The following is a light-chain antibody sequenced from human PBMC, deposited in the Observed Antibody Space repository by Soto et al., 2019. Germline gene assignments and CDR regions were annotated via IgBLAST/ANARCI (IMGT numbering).Light chain of an antibody. Sequence: EIELTQSPGTLSLSPGERATLSCRASQSVSSSYLAWYQQKPGQAPRLLIYAASSRATGIPDRFSGSGSATDFILIISRLEPQDYVVYYCQQYGSSPPITFGQGTRLEIK. V-gene: IGKV3-20*01. CDR3: QQYGSSPPIT. J-gene: IGKJ5*01. CDR2: AAS. CDR1: QSVSSSY.